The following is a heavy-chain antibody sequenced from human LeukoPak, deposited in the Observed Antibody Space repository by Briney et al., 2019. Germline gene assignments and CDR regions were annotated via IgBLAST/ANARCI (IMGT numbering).Heavy chain of an antibody. V-gene: IGHV4-30-4*01. CDR1: GGSISSGDYY. D-gene: IGHD2-15*01. J-gene: IGHJ5*02. CDR2: IYYSGST. Sequence: NSSQTLSLTCTVSGGSISSGDYYWSWIRQPPGKGLEWIGYIYYSGSTYYNPSLKSRVTISVDTSKNQFSLKLSSVTAADTAVYYCARYCSGGSCYPRTFDPWRQGTLVTVSS. CDR3: ARYCSGGSCYPRTFDP.